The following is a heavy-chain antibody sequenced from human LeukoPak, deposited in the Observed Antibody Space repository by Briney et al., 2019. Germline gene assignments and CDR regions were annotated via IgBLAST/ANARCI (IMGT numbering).Heavy chain of an antibody. CDR2: TSYDGNHQ. CDR3: ARGTQWLPTPPHY. D-gene: IGHD6-19*01. CDR1: GFTFSSYC. Sequence: GGSLRLSCAASGFTFSSYCMHWVRQAPGKGLEWVAITSYDGNHQYYADSVKGRFTISRDNSKNTLYLQMSSLRSEDTAVYYCARGTQWLPTPPHYWGQGTLVIVSS. V-gene: IGHV3-30*04. J-gene: IGHJ4*01.